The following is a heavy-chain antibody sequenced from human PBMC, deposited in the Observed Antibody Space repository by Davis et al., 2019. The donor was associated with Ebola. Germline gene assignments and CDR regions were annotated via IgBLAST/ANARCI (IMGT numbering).Heavy chain of an antibody. J-gene: IGHJ5*02. Sequence: PSETLSLTCAVYGGSFSGYYWTWIRQSPEKGLEWIGEINHSGATNYNPSLKSRVTISVDTSKNQFSLKLSAVTAADTAVYYCARRSSSSSWFDPWGQGTLVTVSS. CDR1: GGSFSGYY. CDR2: INHSGAT. CDR3: ARRSSSSSWFDP. V-gene: IGHV4-34*01. D-gene: IGHD6-6*01.